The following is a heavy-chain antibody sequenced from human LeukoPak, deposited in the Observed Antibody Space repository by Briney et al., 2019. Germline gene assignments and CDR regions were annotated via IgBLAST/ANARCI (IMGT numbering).Heavy chain of an antibody. V-gene: IGHV4-39*01. CDR3: ARLPSSGWLRYYFDY. CDR1: GGSISSSSYY. D-gene: IGHD6-19*01. J-gene: IGHJ4*02. CDR2: MYYSGST. Sequence: SETLSLTCTVSGGSISSSSYYWGWIRQPPGKGLEWIGTMYYSGSTYYNPSLKSRVTISVDTSKNQFSLQVSSVTAADTAVYYCARLPSSGWLRYYFDYWGQGTLVTVSS.